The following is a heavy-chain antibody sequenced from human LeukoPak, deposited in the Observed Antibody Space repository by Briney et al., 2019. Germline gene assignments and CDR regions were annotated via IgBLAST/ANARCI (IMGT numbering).Heavy chain of an antibody. CDR1: GFTFSSYG. CDR2: ISGSGGST. Sequence: PGGTLRLSCAASGFTFSSYGMSWVRQAPGKGLEWVSAISGSGGSTYYADSVKGRFTISRDNSKNTLYLQMNSLRAEDTAVYYCAKDAIWDYYGSGSFPWGQGTLVTVSS. J-gene: IGHJ5*02. V-gene: IGHV3-23*01. CDR3: AKDAIWDYYGSGSFP. D-gene: IGHD3-10*01.